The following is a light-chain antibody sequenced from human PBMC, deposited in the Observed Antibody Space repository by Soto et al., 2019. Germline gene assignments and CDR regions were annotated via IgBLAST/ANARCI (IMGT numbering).Light chain of an antibody. V-gene: IGKV1-39*01. Sequence: DIQMTQSPSSMSASVGDRVAITCRASRTISSYLNWYQQKPGKAPNLLIYAASNLQGGVPSRFSGSGSGTDFTLTISSLHSEEFATYYCQKTYSTPGTVGQGNKVAIK. CDR1: RTISSY. CDR2: AAS. CDR3: QKTYSTPGT. J-gene: IGKJ1*01.